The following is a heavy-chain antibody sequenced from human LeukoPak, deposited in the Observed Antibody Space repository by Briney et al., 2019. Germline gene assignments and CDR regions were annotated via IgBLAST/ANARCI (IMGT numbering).Heavy chain of an antibody. CDR3: ARLDYGGNSFPFGVFDY. J-gene: IGHJ4*02. V-gene: IGHV1-18*01. CDR2: ISAYNGNT. Sequence: GESLKISCKGSGYTFTSYGISWVRQAPGQGLEWMGWISAYNGNTNYAQKLQGRVTMTTDTSTSTAYMELRSLRSDDTAVYYCARLDYGGNSFPFGVFDYWGQGTLVTVSS. D-gene: IGHD4-23*01. CDR1: GYTFTSYG.